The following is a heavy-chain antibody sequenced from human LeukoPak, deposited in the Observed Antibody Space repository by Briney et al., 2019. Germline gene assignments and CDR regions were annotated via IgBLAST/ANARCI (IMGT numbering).Heavy chain of an antibody. J-gene: IGHJ4*02. CDR1: GFTLSRYW. Sequence: PGGSLRLSCAASGFTLSRYWMHWVRQVPGKGLVWVSRVNTEGSSTNYADSVKGRLSISRDNAKNTLYLQMNSLRAEDTALYYCAGDGGSRGVPLDCWGQGTLVTVSS. V-gene: IGHV3-74*01. D-gene: IGHD2-15*01. CDR2: VNTEGSST. CDR3: AGDGGSRGVPLDC.